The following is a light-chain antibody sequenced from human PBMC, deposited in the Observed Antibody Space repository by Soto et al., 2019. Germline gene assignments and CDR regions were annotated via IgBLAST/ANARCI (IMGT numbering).Light chain of an antibody. V-gene: IGKV1-39*01. CDR2: AAY. CDR3: QQSFSPLWT. CDR1: QSISNY. J-gene: IGKJ1*01. Sequence: DIQMTQSPSSLSASVGDRVTITCRASQSISNYLYWYQQKPGKAPKLLIYAAYSMQSGVPSRFSCSGSETDFTLTISSLQPDDSATYYCQQSFSPLWTFGQGTKVEV.